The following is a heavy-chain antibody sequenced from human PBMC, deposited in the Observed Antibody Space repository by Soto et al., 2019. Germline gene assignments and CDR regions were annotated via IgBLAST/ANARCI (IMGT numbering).Heavy chain of an antibody. CDR1: GFTFDDYA. D-gene: IGHD4-17*01. CDR2: ISWNSGSI. J-gene: IGHJ4*02. CDR3: AKVSEPTVTTRIDY. V-gene: IGHV3-9*01. Sequence: EVQLVESGGGLVQPGRSLRLSCAASGFTFDDYAMHWVRQAPGKGLEWVSGISWNSGSIGYADSVKGRFTISRDNAKNALYQQMNSLGAEDTALYYCAKVSEPTVTTRIDYWGQGTLVTVSS.